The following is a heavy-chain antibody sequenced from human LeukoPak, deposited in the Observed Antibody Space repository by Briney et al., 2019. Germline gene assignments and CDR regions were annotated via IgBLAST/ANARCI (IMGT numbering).Heavy chain of an antibody. V-gene: IGHV4-30-4*01. CDR1: GGSISSDDDY. Sequence: PSQTLSLTCTVSGGSISSDDDYWSRIRQPPGKGLEWIGYIHHSGSSYYNPSLKSRVSMSVDTSRNQFSLKLSSVTAADTAVYFCARVRASGSPDYWGQGTLVTVSS. J-gene: IGHJ4*02. D-gene: IGHD3-10*01. CDR2: IHHSGSS. CDR3: ARVRASGSPDY.